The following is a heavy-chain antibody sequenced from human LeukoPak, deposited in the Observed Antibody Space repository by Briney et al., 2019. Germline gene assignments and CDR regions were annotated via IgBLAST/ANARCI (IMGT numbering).Heavy chain of an antibody. D-gene: IGHD4-17*01. CDR1: GGSISSGGYS. V-gene: IGHV4-30-2*05. Sequence: PSQTLSLTCAVSGGSISSGGYSWSWIRQPPGKGLEWIGYIYYSGSTYYNPSLKSRVTISVDTSKNQFSLKLSSVTAADTAVYYCARVFRDYGDYEEYFQHWGQGTLVTVSS. CDR3: ARVFRDYGDYEEYFQH. J-gene: IGHJ1*01. CDR2: IYYSGST.